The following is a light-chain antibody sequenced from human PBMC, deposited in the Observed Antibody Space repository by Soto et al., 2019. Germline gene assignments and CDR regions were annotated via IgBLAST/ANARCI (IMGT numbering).Light chain of an antibody. Sequence: QSVLTQPASVSGSPGQSITISCTGTSSDVGGYNYVSWYQQHPGKAPKLMIYDVSNRPSGVSNRFSGSKSGNTASLTISGLQAEDEVDYYCSSYTYSSIYYVFGTGNKVTVL. CDR2: DVS. CDR3: SSYTYSSIYYV. J-gene: IGLJ1*01. V-gene: IGLV2-14*01. CDR1: SSDVGGYNY.